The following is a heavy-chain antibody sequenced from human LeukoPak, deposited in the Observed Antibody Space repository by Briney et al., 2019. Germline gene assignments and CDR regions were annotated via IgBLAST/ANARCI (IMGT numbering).Heavy chain of an antibody. CDR1: GFTFTSSA. D-gene: IGHD4-23*01. CDR3: AAEGRPTVVTFRKGAVDL. Sequence: SVKVSYKASGFTFTSSAVQWVRQARGQRLEWIGWIVVGSGNTNYAQKFQERVTITRDMSTSTVYMELSSLRSEDTAVYYCAAEGRPTVVTFRKGAVDLWGQGTMVTVSS. V-gene: IGHV1-58*01. CDR2: IVVGSGNT. J-gene: IGHJ3*01.